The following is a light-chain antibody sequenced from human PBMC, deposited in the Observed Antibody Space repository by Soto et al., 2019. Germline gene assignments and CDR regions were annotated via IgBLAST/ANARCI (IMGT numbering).Light chain of an antibody. J-gene: IGLJ2*01. Sequence: NFMLTQPHSVSESPGKTVTISCTRSSGSIASNYVQWYQQRPGSAPTTVIYEDNHRPSGVPDRFSGSIDSSSNSASLTISGLTTEDEADYYCQYYDSSLPVVFGGGTKLTVL. CDR1: SGSIASNY. CDR2: EDN. CDR3: QYYDSSLPVV. V-gene: IGLV6-57*04.